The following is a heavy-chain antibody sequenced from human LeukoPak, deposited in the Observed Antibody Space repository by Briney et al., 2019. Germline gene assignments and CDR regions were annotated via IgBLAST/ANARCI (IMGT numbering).Heavy chain of an antibody. CDR3: ARAYVVAGGPFDP. CDR2: IIPILGIA. V-gene: IGHV1-69*04. J-gene: IGHJ5*02. CDR1: GGTFSSYA. D-gene: IGHD2-15*01. Sequence: ASVKVSCKASGGTFSSYAISWVRQAPGQGLEWMGRIIPILGIANYAQKFQGRVTITADKSTSTAYKELSSLRSEDTAVYYCARAYVVAGGPFDPWGQGTLVTVSS.